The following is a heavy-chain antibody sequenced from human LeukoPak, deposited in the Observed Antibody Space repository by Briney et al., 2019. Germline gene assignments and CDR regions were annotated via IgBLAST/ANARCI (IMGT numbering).Heavy chain of an antibody. D-gene: IGHD3-16*02. CDR3: ARHVGLRLGELSL. J-gene: IGHJ4*02. Sequence: PSETLSLTCTVSGDSISSSSYYWGWIRQPPGQGLEWIGSIYSGATTYYNPPLKSRVTISVDTSKNQFSLKLSSMTAADTAVYYCARHVGLRLGELSLWGQGTLVTVSS. CDR1: GDSISSSSYY. V-gene: IGHV4-39*01. CDR2: IYSGATT.